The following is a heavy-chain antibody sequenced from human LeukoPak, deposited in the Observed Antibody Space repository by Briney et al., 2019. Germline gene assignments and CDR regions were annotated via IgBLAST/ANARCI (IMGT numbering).Heavy chain of an antibody. J-gene: IGHJ6*03. Sequence: PGGSLRLSCAASGFTFSDYYMSWIRQAPGKGLEWVSYISSSGSTIYYADSVQGRFTISRDKARNSLYLQMNSLRVEDTAVYYCARDRYSYNYSYYMDVWGKGTTITVSS. CDR2: ISSSGSTI. CDR3: ARDRYSYNYSYYMDV. CDR1: GFTFSDYY. V-gene: IGHV3-11*01. D-gene: IGHD5-18*01.